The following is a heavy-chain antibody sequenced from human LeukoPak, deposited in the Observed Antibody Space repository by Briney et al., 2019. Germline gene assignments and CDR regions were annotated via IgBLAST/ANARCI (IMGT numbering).Heavy chain of an antibody. CDR2: IYFSGST. J-gene: IGHJ4*02. Sequence: SETLSLTCLVSSASSSSADHYWTWIRQPPGKGLEWVGYIYFSGSTYYNPSLKGRATISLDTSKSRFSLKMTSVTAADTAVYFCASVGIKAAVPSDYWGQGTLVTVSS. V-gene: IGHV4-30-4*07. CDR1: SASSSSADHY. D-gene: IGHD6-13*01. CDR3: ASVGIKAAVPSDY.